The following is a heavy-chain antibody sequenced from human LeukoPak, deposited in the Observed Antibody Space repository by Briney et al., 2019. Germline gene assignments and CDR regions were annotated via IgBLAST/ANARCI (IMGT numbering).Heavy chain of an antibody. D-gene: IGHD2-15*01. J-gene: IGHJ5*02. Sequence: ASVKVSCKASGYTFTSYYMHWVRQAPGQGLEWMGIINPSGGSTTYAQKFQGRVTMTRDTSTSTVYMELSSLRSEDTAVYYCARAELHNWFDPWGQGTLVTVSS. CDR1: GYTFTSYY. CDR3: ARAELHNWFDP. CDR2: INPSGGST. V-gene: IGHV1-46*01.